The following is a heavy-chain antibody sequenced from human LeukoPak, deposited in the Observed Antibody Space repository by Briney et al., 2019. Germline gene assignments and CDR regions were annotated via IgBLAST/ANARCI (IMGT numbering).Heavy chain of an antibody. CDR3: ARSLSSTGYYYYGMDV. J-gene: IGHJ6*02. V-gene: IGHV4-59*08. D-gene: IGHD6-13*01. CDR2: IYYTGTT. CDR1: GGSLSTYY. Sequence: SETLSLTCSVSGGSLSTYYWSWVRQPPGKGLEWIGYIYYTGTTDYNPSLKSRVTISLDTSKDQFSLNLNSVTAADTAVYYCARSLSSTGYYYYGMDVWGQGTTVTVSS.